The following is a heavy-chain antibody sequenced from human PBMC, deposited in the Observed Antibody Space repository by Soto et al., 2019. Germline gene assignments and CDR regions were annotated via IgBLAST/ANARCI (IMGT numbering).Heavy chain of an antibody. CDR3: ARVYGGAFDY. D-gene: IGHD2-2*02. J-gene: IGHJ4*02. V-gene: IGHV4-59*01. Sequence: QVQLQESGPGLVKPSETLSLTCTVSGGSISSYYWSWIRQPPGKGLEWIGYIYYSGTTNYNPSLKSRVTISVDTSKHQFSLQLSSVAAADTAVYYCARVYGGAFDYWGQGALVTGSS. CDR2: IYYSGTT. CDR1: GGSISSYY.